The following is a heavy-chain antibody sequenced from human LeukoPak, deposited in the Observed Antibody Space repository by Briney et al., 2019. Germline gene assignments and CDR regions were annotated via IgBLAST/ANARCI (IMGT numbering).Heavy chain of an antibody. D-gene: IGHD4-17*01. CDR3: TTAPHYGETYWFDP. V-gene: IGHV3-15*01. Sequence: GGSLRLSCAASGFTFSNAWMSWVRQAPGKGLEWVGRIKSKTDGGTTDYAAPVKGRFTISRDDSKNTLYLQMNSLKTEDTAVYYCTTAPHYGETYWFDPWGQGTLVTVSS. CDR2: IKSKTDGGTT. J-gene: IGHJ5*02. CDR1: GFTFSNAW.